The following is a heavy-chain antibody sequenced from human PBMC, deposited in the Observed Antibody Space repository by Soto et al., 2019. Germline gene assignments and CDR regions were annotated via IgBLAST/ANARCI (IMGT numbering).Heavy chain of an antibody. CDR1: GFTFDDYA. CDR2: ISWNSGSI. D-gene: IGHD1-26*01. J-gene: IGHJ3*02. Sequence: EVQLVESGGGLVQPGRSLRLSCAASGFTFDDYAMHWVRQAPGKGLEWVSGISWNSGSIGYADSVKGRFTISRDNAKNSLYLQMNSLRAEDTALYYCAKVEWELLNGAFDIWGQGTMVTVSS. V-gene: IGHV3-9*01. CDR3: AKVEWELLNGAFDI.